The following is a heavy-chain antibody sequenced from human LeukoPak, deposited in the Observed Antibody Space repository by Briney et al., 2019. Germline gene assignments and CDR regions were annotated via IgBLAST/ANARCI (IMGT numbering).Heavy chain of an antibody. Sequence: PGRSLRLSCAASGFTFSDYATHWVRQAPAKGRECVAVISYDGSNKFYADSVKGRFTISRDNSKNTLYMQTNSLRAADTAVYYCARGNSGSHFDYWGQGTLVTVSS. CDR1: GFTFSDYA. CDR2: ISYDGSNK. D-gene: IGHD1-26*01. V-gene: IGHV3-30*01. J-gene: IGHJ4*02. CDR3: ARGNSGSHFDY.